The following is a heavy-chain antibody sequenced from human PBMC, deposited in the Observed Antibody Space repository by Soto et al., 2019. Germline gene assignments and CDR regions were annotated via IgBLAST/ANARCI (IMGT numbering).Heavy chain of an antibody. V-gene: IGHV4-31*03. D-gene: IGHD3-22*01. J-gene: IGHJ3*02. CDR1: GGSISSGGYY. CDR2: IYYSGST. Sequence: SETLSLTCTVSGGSISSGGYYWSWIRQHPGKGLEWIGYIYYSGSTYYNPSLKSRVTISVDTSKNQFSLKLSSVTAADTAVYYCARDSARGGYHDSSGYYRDAFDIWGQGTMVTVSS. CDR3: ARDSARGGYHDSSGYYRDAFDI.